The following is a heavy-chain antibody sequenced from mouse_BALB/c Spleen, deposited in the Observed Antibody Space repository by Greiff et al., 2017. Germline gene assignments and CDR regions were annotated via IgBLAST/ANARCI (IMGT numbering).Heavy chain of an antibody. J-gene: IGHJ4*01. CDR1: GYSITSDYA. CDR2: ISYSGST. V-gene: IGHV3-2*02. D-gene: IGHD2-2*01. Sequence: EVQLVESGPGLVKPSQSLSLTCTVTGYSITSDYAWNWIRQFPGNKLEWMGYISYSGSTSYNPSLKSRISITRDTSKNQFFLQLNSVTTEDTATYYCARRGYGYDYYAMDYWGQGTSVTVSS. CDR3: ARRGYGYDYYAMDY.